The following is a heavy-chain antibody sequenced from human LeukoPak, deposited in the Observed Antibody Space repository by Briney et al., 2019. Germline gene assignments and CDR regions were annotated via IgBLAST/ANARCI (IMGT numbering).Heavy chain of an antibody. CDR1: GFTVTSNY. J-gene: IGHJ4*02. CDR3: ARDLLAVAGTAHFDY. D-gene: IGHD6-19*01. V-gene: IGHV3-48*01. CDR2: ITTGSRTI. Sequence: GGSLRLSCAASGFTVTSNYMTWVRQAPGKGLEWVSYITTGSRTIYYADSVKGRFTISRDNAKNSLYLQMNSLRAEDTAVYYCARDLLAVAGTAHFDYWGQGTLVTVSS.